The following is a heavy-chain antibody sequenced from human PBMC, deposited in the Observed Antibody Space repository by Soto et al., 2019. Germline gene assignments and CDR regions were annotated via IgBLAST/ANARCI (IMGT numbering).Heavy chain of an antibody. J-gene: IGHJ4*02. CDR3: ARVCCRGSGVTYFDY. V-gene: IGHV1-3*01. D-gene: IGHD2-8*02. CDR2: INAGNGNT. Sequence: ASVKVSCKASGYTFTSYAMHWVRQAPGQRLEWMGWINAGNGNTKYSQKFQGRVTITRDTSASTAYMELSSLRSEDTAVYYCARVCCRGSGVTYFDYWGQGTLVTVSS. CDR1: GYTFTSYA.